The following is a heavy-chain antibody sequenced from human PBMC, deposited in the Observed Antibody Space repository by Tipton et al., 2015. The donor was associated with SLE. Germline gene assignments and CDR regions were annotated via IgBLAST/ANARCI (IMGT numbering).Heavy chain of an antibody. CDR3: ATRGPAYGDAFDY. CDR1: GGSFSGYY. Sequence: TLSLTCAVYGGSFSGYYWSWIRQPPGKGLEWIGEINHSGSTNYNPSLKSRVTISVDTSKNQFSLKLSSVTAADTAVYYCATRGPAYGDAFDYWGQGTLVTVSS. J-gene: IGHJ4*02. CDR2: INHSGST. D-gene: IGHD4-17*01. V-gene: IGHV4-34*01.